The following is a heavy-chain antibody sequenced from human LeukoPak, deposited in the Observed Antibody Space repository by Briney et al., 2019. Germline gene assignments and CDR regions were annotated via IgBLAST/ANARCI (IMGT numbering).Heavy chain of an antibody. J-gene: IGHJ6*02. CDR1: GGSISSYY. V-gene: IGHV4-59*01. CDR3: ARLFSGYDYRRKYYYYYGMDV. Sequence: SETLSLTCTVSGGSISSYYWSWNRQPPGKGLEWIGYIYYSGSTNYNPSLKSRVTISVDTSKNQFSLKLSSVTAADTAVYYCARLFSGYDYRRKYYYYYGMDVWGQGTTVTVSS. D-gene: IGHD5-12*01. CDR2: IYYSGST.